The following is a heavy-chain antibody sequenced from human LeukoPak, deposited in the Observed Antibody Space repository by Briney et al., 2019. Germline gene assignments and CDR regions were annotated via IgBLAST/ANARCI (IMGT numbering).Heavy chain of an antibody. CDR2: ISSSSSYI. D-gene: IGHD3-10*01. Sequence: KTGGSLRLSCAASGFTFSSYSMNWVRQAPGKGLEWVSSISSSSSYIYYADSVKGRFTISRDNAKNSLYLQMNSLRAEDTAVYYCARVPNYSWFGDWWGQRTLVTVSS. CDR3: ARVPNYSWFGDW. CDR1: GFTFSSYS. V-gene: IGHV3-21*01. J-gene: IGHJ4*02.